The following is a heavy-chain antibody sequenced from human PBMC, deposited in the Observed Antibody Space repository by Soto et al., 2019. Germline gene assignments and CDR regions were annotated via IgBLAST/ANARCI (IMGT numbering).Heavy chain of an antibody. V-gene: IGHV3-53*01. CDR3: ARSMMVRGVLFDL. D-gene: IGHD3-10*01. CDR2: IYSGGSR. J-gene: IGHJ4*02. Sequence: EVQLVESGGGLIQPGGSLRLSCEVSSFSVSGNYMSWVRQAPGKGLDWVSVIYSGGSRYYADSVRGRFTISRDESQNTLYLQLNNLRAEDTAVYYCARSMMVRGVLFDLWGRGSLVSVSS. CDR1: SFSVSGNY.